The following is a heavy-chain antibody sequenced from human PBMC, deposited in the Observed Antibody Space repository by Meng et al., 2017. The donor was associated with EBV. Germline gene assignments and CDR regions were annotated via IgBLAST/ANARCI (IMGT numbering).Heavy chain of an antibody. CDR1: EFSFSNYV. J-gene: IGHJ4*02. D-gene: IGHD1-20*01. CDR2: ISYDGSKK. CDR3: ARDLGITGTVLGY. Sequence: QVQLGESGGGVVQPGRSLRLSCAASEFSFSNYVMHWVRQAPGKGLEWVAVISYDGSKKYYADSVKGRFTISRDNSKNTLYLQMSSLRPEDTAVYYCARDLGITGTVLGYWGQGTLVTVSS. V-gene: IGHV3-30-3*01.